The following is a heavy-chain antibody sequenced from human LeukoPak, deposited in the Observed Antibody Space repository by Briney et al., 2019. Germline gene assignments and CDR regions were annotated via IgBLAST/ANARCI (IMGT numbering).Heavy chain of an antibody. J-gene: IGHJ4*02. Sequence: ASVKVSCKASGYTFIDYYMQWVRQAPGQGLEGIGWISPNSGGTKYVQKFQGRVTMTRDTSITTVYMELSGLSFDDTAVYYCARGGGRYSVDYWGQGTLVIVSS. CDR1: GYTFIDYY. CDR2: ISPNSGGT. CDR3: ARGGGRYSVDY. D-gene: IGHD1-26*01. V-gene: IGHV1-2*02.